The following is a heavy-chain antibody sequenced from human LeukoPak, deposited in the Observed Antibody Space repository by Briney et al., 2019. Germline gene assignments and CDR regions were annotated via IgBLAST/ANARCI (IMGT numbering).Heavy chain of an antibody. CDR3: ALRQGIQLWRELDY. CDR2: IIPIFGTA. CDR1: GGTFSSYA. D-gene: IGHD5-18*01. Sequence: ASVKVSCKASGGTFSSYAISWVRQAPGQGLEWMGGIIPIFGTANYAQKFQGRVTITADESTSTAYMELSSLRSEDTAVYYCALRQGIQLWRELDYWGQGTLVTVSS. J-gene: IGHJ4*02. V-gene: IGHV1-69*13.